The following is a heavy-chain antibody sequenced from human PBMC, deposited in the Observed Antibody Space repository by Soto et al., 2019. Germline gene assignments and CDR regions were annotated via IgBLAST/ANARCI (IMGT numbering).Heavy chain of an antibody. CDR2: ISGSGGST. Sequence: AGGSRRLAWAASGLTLSWQAMSWVLPSPGKGLEWVSAISGSGGSTYYADSVKGRFTISGDNSKTTLYLQMNSLSAEATAVYYCAKARSRGVDIVATLLLYYYALGVSGPGTTLTASS. J-gene: IGHJ6*02. V-gene: IGHV3-23*01. CDR3: AKARSRGVDIVATLLLYYYALGV. CDR1: GLTLSWQA. D-gene: IGHD5-12*01.